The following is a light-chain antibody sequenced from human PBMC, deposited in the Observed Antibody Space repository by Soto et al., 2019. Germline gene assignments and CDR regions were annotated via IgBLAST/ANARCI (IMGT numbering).Light chain of an antibody. CDR1: SSDVGAYNY. CDR3: SSYTSSSTPGKRV. CDR2: DVS. J-gene: IGLJ2*01. Sequence: QSALTQPASVSGSPGQSITISCTGTSSDVGAYNYVSWYQQYPGKAPKVMIYDVSNRPSGISNRFSGSKSGNTASLTISGLQAEDEADYYCSSYTSSSTPGKRVFGGGTKLTV. V-gene: IGLV2-14*01.